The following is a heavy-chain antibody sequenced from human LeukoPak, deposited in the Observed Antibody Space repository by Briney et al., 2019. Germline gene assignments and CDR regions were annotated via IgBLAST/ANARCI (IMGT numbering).Heavy chain of an antibody. Sequence: PSETLSLTCTVSGGSISSSSYYWGWIRQPPGKGLEWIGSIYYAGSTYYNPSLKSRVTISADTSKNQFSLKLSSVTAADTAVYYCARDAHFFGSGRDNEGPYFDYWGQGTLVTVSS. CDR3: ARDAHFFGSGRDNEGPYFDY. D-gene: IGHD3-3*01. V-gene: IGHV4-39*02. CDR1: GGSISSSSYY. CDR2: IYYAGST. J-gene: IGHJ4*02.